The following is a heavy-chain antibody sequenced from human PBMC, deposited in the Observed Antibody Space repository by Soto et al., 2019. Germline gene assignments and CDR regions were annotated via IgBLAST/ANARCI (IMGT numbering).Heavy chain of an antibody. J-gene: IGHJ4*02. CDR3: AKTPPAPDFDWLLYGHFDY. V-gene: IGHV3-23*01. CDR1: GFTFSSYA. Sequence: PGGSLRLSCAASGFTFSSYAMSWVRQAPGKGLEWVSAISGSGGSTYYADSVKGRFTISRDNSKNTLYLQMNSLRAEDTAVYYCAKTPPAPDFDWLLYGHFDYWGQGTLVTVSS. CDR2: ISGSGGST. D-gene: IGHD3-9*01.